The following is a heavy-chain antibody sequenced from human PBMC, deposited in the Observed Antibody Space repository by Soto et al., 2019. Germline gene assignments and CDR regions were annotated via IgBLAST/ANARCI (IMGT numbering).Heavy chain of an antibody. V-gene: IGHV3-30*03. CDR1: GFTFSSYG. CDR2: ISYDGSNK. CDR3: AAERTYPIAVAGVDY. D-gene: IGHD6-19*01. J-gene: IGHJ4*02. Sequence: GGSLRLSCAASGFTFSSYGMHWVRQAPGKGLEWVAVISYDGSNKYYADSVKGRFTISRDNSKNTLYLQMNSLRAEDTAVYYCAAERTYPIAVAGVDYWGQGTLVTVSS.